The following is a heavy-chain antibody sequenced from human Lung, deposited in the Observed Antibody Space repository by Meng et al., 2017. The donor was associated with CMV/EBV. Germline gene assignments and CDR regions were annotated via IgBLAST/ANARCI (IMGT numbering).Heavy chain of an antibody. V-gene: IGHV3-21*01. CDR3: ARDRRYDKSGYPDY. CDR2: INSNSNNI. J-gene: IGHJ4*02. D-gene: IGHD3-22*01. Sequence: GESXKISCAASGFSFNTYTLNWVRQAPGKGLEWVSSINSNSNNILYADSVKGRFTISRDNVKSSLSLQMNSLRAEDTAVYYCARDRRYDKSGYPDYWGPG. CDR1: GFSFNTYT.